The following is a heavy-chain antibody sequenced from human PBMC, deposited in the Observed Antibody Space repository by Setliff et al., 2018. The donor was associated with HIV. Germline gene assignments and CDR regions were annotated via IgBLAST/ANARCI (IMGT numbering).Heavy chain of an antibody. CDR3: ARIRISIFGVVNRGDYFDY. J-gene: IGHJ4*02. CDR1: GGSISSSSYY. D-gene: IGHD3-3*01. V-gene: IGHV4-39*07. Sequence: PSETLSLTCTVSGGSISSSSYYWGWIRQPPGKGLEWIGSIYYSGGTYYNPSLKSRVTISVDTSKNQFSLKLSSVTAADTAVYYCARIRISIFGVVNRGDYFDYWGQGTLVTVSS. CDR2: IYYSGGT.